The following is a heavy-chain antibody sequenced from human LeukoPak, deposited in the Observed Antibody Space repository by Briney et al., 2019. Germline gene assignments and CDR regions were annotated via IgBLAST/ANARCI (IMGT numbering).Heavy chain of an antibody. J-gene: IGHJ5*02. D-gene: IGHD6-6*01. CDR1: GGTFSSYA. CDR3: ATRPKVSSYNWFDP. Sequence: ASVKVSCKASGGTFSSYAISWVRQAPGQGLEWMGGIIPIFGTANYAQKFQGRVTITADESTSTAYMELSSLRSEDTAVYYCATRPKVSSYNWFDPWGQGTLVTVSS. CDR2: IIPIFGTA. V-gene: IGHV1-69*13.